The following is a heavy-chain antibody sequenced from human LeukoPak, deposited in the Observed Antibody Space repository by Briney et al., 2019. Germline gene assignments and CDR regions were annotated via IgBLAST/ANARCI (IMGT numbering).Heavy chain of an antibody. D-gene: IGHD6-19*01. V-gene: IGHV3-48*02. Sequence: PGGSLRLSCAASGFTFSSYSMNWVRQAPGKGLEWVSYISSSSSTIYYADSVKGRFTISRDNAKNSLYLQMNSLRDEDTAVYYCARDPYSGGWYIFDYWGQGTLVTVSS. CDR3: ARDPYSGGWYIFDY. J-gene: IGHJ4*02. CDR2: ISSSSSTI. CDR1: GFTFSSYS.